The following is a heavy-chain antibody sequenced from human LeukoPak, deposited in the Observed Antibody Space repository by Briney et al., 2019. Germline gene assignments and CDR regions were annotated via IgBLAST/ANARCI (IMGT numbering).Heavy chain of an antibody. CDR2: INWNGGST. D-gene: IGHD3-10*01. J-gene: IGHJ4*02. Sequence: GGSLRLSCAASGFTFDDYGMSWVRQAPGKGLEWVSGINWNGGSTGYADSVKGRFTISRDNSKNTLYLQMNSLRAEDTAVYYCASGFGELFCWGQGTLVTVSS. CDR3: ASGFGELFC. V-gene: IGHV3-20*04. CDR1: GFTFDDYG.